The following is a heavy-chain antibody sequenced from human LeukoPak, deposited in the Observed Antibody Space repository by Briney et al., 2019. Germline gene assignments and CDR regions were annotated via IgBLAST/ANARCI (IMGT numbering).Heavy chain of an antibody. CDR1: GFTFSSYA. V-gene: IGHV3-23*01. CDR2: ISGSGGST. Sequence: GGSLRLSCAASGFTFSSYAMSWVRQAPGKGLEWVSAISGSGGSTYYADSVKGRFTVSRDNSRNTLYLQMNNLRAEDTALYYCAKAPIGYSSSSYYFDYWGQGTLVTVSS. D-gene: IGHD6-13*01. J-gene: IGHJ4*02. CDR3: AKAPIGYSSSSYYFDY.